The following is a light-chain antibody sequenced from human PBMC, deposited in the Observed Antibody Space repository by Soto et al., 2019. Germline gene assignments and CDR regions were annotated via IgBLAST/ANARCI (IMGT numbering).Light chain of an antibody. J-gene: IGKJ1*01. CDR2: AAS. CDR1: QSISSY. CDR3: QQRYSTPRT. V-gene: IGKV1-39*01. Sequence: DIQMTQSPSSLSASVGDRVTITCRASQSISSYLNWYQQKPGKAPKLLIYAASSLQSGVPSRFSGSGSGTDFTLTISSLQPEKFATYYCQQRYSTPRTFGQGTKVEIK.